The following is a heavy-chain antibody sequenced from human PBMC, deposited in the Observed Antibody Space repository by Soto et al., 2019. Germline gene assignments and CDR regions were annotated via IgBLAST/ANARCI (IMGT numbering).Heavy chain of an antibody. CDR1: GFTFTSSA. V-gene: IGHV1-58*01. D-gene: IGHD3-3*01. J-gene: IGHJ4*02. CDR3: AADSFYDFWSGSRATFDY. CDR2: IVVGSGNT. Sequence: SVKVSCKASGFTFTSSAVQWVRQARGQRLEWIGWIVVGSGNTNYAQKFQERVTITRDMSTSTAYMELSSLGSEDTAVYYCAADSFYDFWSGSRATFDYWGQGTLVTVSS.